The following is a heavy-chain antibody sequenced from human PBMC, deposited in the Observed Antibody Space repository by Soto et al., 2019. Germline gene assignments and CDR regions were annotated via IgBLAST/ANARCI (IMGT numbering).Heavy chain of an antibody. D-gene: IGHD3-9*01. CDR2: IYYSGST. Sequence: TLSLTCTVSGGSISSGDYYWSWIRQPPGKGLEWIGYIYYSGSTYYNPSLKSRVTISVDTSKNQFSLKLSSVTAADTAVYYCARDGYYDILTGYYKWDDAFDIWGQGTMVTVSS. CDR1: GGSISSGDYY. V-gene: IGHV4-30-4*01. CDR3: ARDGYYDILTGYYKWDDAFDI. J-gene: IGHJ3*02.